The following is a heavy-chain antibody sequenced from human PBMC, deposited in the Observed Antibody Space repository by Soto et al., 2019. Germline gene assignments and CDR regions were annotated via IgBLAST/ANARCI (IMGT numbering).Heavy chain of an antibody. Sequence: GGSLRLSCAASGFTFRSYAMSWVRQAPGKGLEWVSAISGSGGSTYYADSVKGRFTISRDNSKNTLYLQMNSLRAEDTAVYYCAKANYDFWSGLHYYYYGMDVWGQGTTVTVSS. D-gene: IGHD3-3*01. CDR3: AKANYDFWSGLHYYYYGMDV. J-gene: IGHJ6*02. CDR2: ISGSGGST. CDR1: GFTFRSYA. V-gene: IGHV3-23*01.